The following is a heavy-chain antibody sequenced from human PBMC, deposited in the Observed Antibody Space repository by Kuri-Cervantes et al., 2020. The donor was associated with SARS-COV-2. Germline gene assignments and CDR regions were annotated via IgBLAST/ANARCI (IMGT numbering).Heavy chain of an antibody. CDR2: INYIGNT. J-gene: IGHJ4*02. D-gene: IGHD1-20*01. Sequence: SETLSLTCTVSGGSSSSYFWSWIRRPPGKGLEWIAYINYIGNTNYNPSLKSRVTISVDTPKKQIYLRLNSVTAADTAVYYCARRYNWNDGDYFDYWGQGTLVTVSS. V-gene: IGHV4-59*12. CDR3: ARRYNWNDGDYFDY. CDR1: GGSSSSYF.